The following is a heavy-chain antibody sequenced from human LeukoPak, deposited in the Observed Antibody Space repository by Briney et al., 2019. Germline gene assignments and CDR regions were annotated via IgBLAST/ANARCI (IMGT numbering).Heavy chain of an antibody. V-gene: IGHV4-34*01. Sequence: SETLSLTCAVYGGSFSGYYWSWIRQPPGKGLEWIGDINHSGSTNYNPSLKSRVTISVDTSKNQFSLKLSPVTAADTAVYYCARGRGIAARRGYYYYYMDVWGKGTTVTVSS. D-gene: IGHD6-6*01. CDR3: ARGRGIAARRGYYYYYMDV. CDR1: GGSFSGYY. J-gene: IGHJ6*03. CDR2: INHSGST.